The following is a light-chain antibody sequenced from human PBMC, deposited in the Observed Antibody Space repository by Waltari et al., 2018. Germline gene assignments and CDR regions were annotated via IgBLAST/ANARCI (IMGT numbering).Light chain of an antibody. CDR2: DTN. Sequence: NFMLNQPHSVSGSPGETISISCIGISSGSVPWYQQRPDSSPTTVIYDTNQRPSGVPDRFSGSVDSSSNSASLTISGLTTEDEADYYCQSYDRSKWVFGGGTKLTVL. CDR1: SSGS. CDR3: QSYDRSKWV. V-gene: IGLV6-57*01. J-gene: IGLJ3*02.